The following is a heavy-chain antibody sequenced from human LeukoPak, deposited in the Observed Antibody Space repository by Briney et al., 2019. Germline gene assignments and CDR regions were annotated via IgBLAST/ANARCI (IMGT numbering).Heavy chain of an antibody. Sequence: ASVKVSCKASGYTFTGYYMHWVRQAPGKGLEWMGGFDPEDGETIYAQKFQGRVTMTEDTSTDTAYMELSSLRSEDTAVYYCATDGTPGGGDYWGQGTLVTVSS. V-gene: IGHV1-24*01. D-gene: IGHD1-26*01. CDR2: FDPEDGET. CDR1: GYTFTGYY. CDR3: ATDGTPGGGDY. J-gene: IGHJ4*02.